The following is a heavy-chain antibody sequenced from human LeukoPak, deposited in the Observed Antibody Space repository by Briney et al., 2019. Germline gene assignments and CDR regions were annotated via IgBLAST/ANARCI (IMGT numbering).Heavy chain of an antibody. CDR2: IYSGGST. D-gene: IGHD5-18*01. CDR3: ARGGRGYSYGSIFDY. Sequence: PGGSLRLSCAASGFTVSSNYMSWVRQAPGKGLEWVSVIYSGGSTYYADSVKGRFTIPRDNSKNTLYLQMNSLRAEDTAVYYCARGGRGYSYGSIFDYWGQGTLVTVSS. CDR1: GFTVSSNY. J-gene: IGHJ4*02. V-gene: IGHV3-53*01.